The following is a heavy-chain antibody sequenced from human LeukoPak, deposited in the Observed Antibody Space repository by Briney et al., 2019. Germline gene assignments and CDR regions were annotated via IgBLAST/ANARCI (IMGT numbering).Heavy chain of an antibody. CDR2: ISSNGGST. D-gene: IGHD2-21*02. Sequence: GGSLRLSCSASGFIFSSYAMHWVRQAPGKGLEYVSAISSNGGSTYYADSVKGRFTISRDNSKNTLYLQMSSLRAEDTAVYFCVKGLAFCGGDCYWSSDYFDYWAREPWSPSPQ. CDR1: GFIFSSYA. V-gene: IGHV3-64D*06. J-gene: IGHJ4*02. CDR3: VKGLAFCGGDCYWSSDYFDY.